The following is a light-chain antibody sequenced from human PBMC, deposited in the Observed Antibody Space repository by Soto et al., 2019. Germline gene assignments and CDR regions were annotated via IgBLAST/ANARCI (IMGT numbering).Light chain of an antibody. CDR1: QSISNN. CDR3: QQYNYWPPLT. Sequence: VMTQSPATLSVSPGESATLSCRASQSISNNLARYQQKPGQAPRLLVYGASTRATGIPARFSGSGSGTDFALTISSLQSEDFAVYFCQQYNYWPPLTFGGGTKVEIK. V-gene: IGKV3-15*01. J-gene: IGKJ4*01. CDR2: GAS.